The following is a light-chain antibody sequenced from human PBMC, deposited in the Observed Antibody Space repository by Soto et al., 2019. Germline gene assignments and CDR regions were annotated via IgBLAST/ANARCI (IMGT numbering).Light chain of an antibody. CDR3: CSYAGSYTYG. CDR1: SSDVGGYGY. Sequence: QSALTQPRSVSGSPGQSVTISCTGTSSDVGGYGYVSWYQQHPGKAPKLMIYDVDERPSGVPGRFSGSKSGNTASLTISGLQAEDEADYYCCSYAGSYTYGFGTGTKLTVL. J-gene: IGLJ1*01. CDR2: DVD. V-gene: IGLV2-11*01.